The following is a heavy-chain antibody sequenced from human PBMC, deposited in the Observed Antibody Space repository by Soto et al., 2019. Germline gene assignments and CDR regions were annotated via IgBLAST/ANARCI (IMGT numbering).Heavy chain of an antibody. D-gene: IGHD4-17*01. Sequence: PGGSLRLSCAASGFTFSSYGMHWVRQAPGKGLEWVAVISYDGSNKYYADSVKGRFTISRDNSKNTLYLQMNSLRAEDTAVYYCAKDTGYGDYIPSSSPLDYWGQGTLVTVSS. CDR1: GFTFSSYG. V-gene: IGHV3-30*18. CDR3: AKDTGYGDYIPSSSPLDY. CDR2: ISYDGSNK. J-gene: IGHJ4*02.